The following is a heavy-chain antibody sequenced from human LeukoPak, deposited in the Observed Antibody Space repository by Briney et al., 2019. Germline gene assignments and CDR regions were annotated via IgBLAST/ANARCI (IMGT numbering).Heavy chain of an antibody. CDR1: GGCFSSYY. V-gene: IGHV4-34*01. CDR3: ATSYDGKTAPYDL. CDR2: IDHSGST. D-gene: IGHD4-23*01. Sequence: SETLSLTCAVSGGCFSSYYWSWIRQPPGKGLEWIGEIDHSGSTNYNPSLKSRVTISVDTSKSQFSLQLSSVTAADTAVYYCATSYDGKTAPYDLWGHGTLVTVSS. J-gene: IGHJ5*02.